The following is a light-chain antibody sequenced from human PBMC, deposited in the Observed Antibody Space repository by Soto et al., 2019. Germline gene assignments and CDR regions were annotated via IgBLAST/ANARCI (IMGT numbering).Light chain of an antibody. V-gene: IGLV2-11*01. J-gene: IGLJ2*01. Sequence: QSALTQPRSVSASLGQSVTISCTGSSTDIGGHNSVSWYQQHPGKAPKLIIYYVFRRPSGVPDRFSGSKSGDTASLTISGLRAEDEADYYCYSYAGTYTWLFGGGTKLTVL. CDR1: STDIGGHNS. CDR2: YVF. CDR3: YSYAGTYTWL.